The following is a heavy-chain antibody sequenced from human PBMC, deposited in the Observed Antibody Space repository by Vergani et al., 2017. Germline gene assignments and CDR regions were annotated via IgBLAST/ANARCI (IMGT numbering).Heavy chain of an antibody. CDR3: AKDRLRGYSGYDYRDYYYGMDV. V-gene: IGHV3-30*18. J-gene: IGHJ6*02. CDR2: ISYDGSNK. D-gene: IGHD5-12*01. CDR1: GFTFSSYG. Sequence: QVQLVESGGGVVQPGRSLRLSCAASGFTFSSYGMHWVRQAPGKGLEWVAVISYDGSNKYYADSVKGRFTISRDNSKNTLYLQMNSLRAEDTAVYYCAKDRLRGYSGYDYRDYYYGMDVWGQGTTVTVSS.